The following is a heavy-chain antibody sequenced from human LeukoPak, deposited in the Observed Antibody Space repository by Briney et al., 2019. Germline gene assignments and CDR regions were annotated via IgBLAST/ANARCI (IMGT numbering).Heavy chain of an antibody. CDR3: ARVHSRDGYNLWSEIGY. V-gene: IGHV1-8*03. J-gene: IGHJ4*02. CDR2: MNPNSGNT. CDR1: GYTFTSYD. D-gene: IGHD5-24*01. Sequence: ASVKVSCKASGYTFTSYDINWVRQATGQGLEWMGWMNPNSGNTGYAQKFQGRVTITRNTSISIAYMELSSLRSEDTAVYYCARVHSRDGYNLWSEIGYWGQGTLVTVSS.